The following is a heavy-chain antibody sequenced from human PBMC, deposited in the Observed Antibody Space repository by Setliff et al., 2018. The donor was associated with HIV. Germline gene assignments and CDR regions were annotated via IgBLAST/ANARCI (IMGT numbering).Heavy chain of an antibody. Sequence: SETLSLTCTVSGGSLSSGGYYWSWIRQHPGKGLEWIGYIYYSGGTYYNPSLKNRLTISVDTSKNQFSLKLSSVTAADTAVYYCARCAIVLVTAYFVPWDQGTLVTVSS. J-gene: IGHJ5*02. D-gene: IGHD2-8*02. CDR1: GGSLSSGGYY. V-gene: IGHV4-31*03. CDR2: IYYSGGT. CDR3: ARCAIVLVTAYFVP.